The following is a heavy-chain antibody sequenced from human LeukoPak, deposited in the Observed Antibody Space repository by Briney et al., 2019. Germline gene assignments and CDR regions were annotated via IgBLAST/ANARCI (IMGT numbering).Heavy chain of an antibody. J-gene: IGHJ6*02. CDR2: INPNSGGT. V-gene: IGHV1-2*02. CDR1: RYTFTGYY. CDR3: ARVDTAMDYYYYYGMDV. D-gene: IGHD5-18*01. Sequence: EASVKVSCKASRYTFTGYYMHWVRQAPGQGREWMGWINPNSGGTNYAQKFQGRVTMTRDTSISTAYMELSRLRSDDTAVYYCARVDTAMDYYYYYGMDVWGQGTTVTVSS.